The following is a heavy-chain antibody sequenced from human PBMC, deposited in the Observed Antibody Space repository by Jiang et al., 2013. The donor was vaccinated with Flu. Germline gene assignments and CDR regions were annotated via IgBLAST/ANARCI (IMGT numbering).Heavy chain of an antibody. Sequence: GPGLVKPSQTLSLTCTVSGGSISSGGYYWSWIRQHPGKGLEWIGYIYYSGSTYYNPSLKSRVTISVDTSKNQFSLKLSSVTAADTAVYYCARDRNDFWSGYLYYYGMDVWGQGTTVTVSS. CDR2: IYYSGST. CDR3: ARDRNDFWSGYLYYYGMDV. J-gene: IGHJ6*02. CDR1: GGSISSGGYY. V-gene: IGHV4-31*03. D-gene: IGHD3-3*01.